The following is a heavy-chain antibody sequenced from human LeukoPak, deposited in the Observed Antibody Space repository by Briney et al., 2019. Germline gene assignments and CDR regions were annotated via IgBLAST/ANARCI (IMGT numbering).Heavy chain of an antibody. CDR3: ARVVYPSGGYYFDY. D-gene: IGHD6-19*01. CDR1: GFTVSSNY. Sequence: PGGSLRLSCAVSGFTVSSNYMGWVRQAPGKGLEWVSVIYTIGSTSYADSVKGRFTISRDNSKSTLYLQINSLRAEDTAVYYCARVVYPSGGYYFDYWGQGTLVTVSS. J-gene: IGHJ4*02. V-gene: IGHV3-66*01. CDR2: IYTIGST.